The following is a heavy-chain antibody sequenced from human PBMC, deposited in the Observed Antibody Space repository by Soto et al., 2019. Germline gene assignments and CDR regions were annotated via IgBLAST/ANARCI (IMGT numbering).Heavy chain of an antibody. V-gene: IGHV1-3*01. J-gene: IGHJ6*03. CDR3: ARGRGITIFGVVITDYYYYYMDV. D-gene: IGHD3-3*01. CDR1: GYTFTSYA. CDR2: INAGNGNT. Sequence: ASVKVSCKASGYTFTSYAMHWVRQAPGQRLEWMGWINAGNGNTKYSQKFQGRVTITRDTSASTAYMELSSLRSEDTVVYYCARGRGITIFGVVITDYYYYYMDVWGKGTTVTVSS.